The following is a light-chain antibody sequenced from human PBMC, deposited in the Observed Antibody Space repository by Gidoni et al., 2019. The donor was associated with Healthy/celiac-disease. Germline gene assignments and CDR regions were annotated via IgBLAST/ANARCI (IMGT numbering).Light chain of an antibody. CDR3: GTWDSSLSVWV. CDR1: SSNIGNNY. J-gene: IGLJ3*02. CDR2: DNN. Sequence: QSVSTQPPSVSAVPGQKVTISCSGSSSNIGNNYVSWYQQLPGTAPKLLIYDNNKRPSGIPDRFSGSKSGTSATLGITGLQTGDEADYYCGTWDSSLSVWVFGGGTKLTVL. V-gene: IGLV1-51*01.